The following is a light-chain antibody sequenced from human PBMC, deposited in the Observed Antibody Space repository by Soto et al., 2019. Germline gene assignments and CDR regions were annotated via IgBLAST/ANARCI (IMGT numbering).Light chain of an antibody. CDR3: TSYAASNTKNLL. V-gene: IGLV2-8*01. CDR1: SSDVGY. J-gene: IGLJ2*01. Sequence: QSVLTQPPSASGSRGQSVTISCTGTSSDVGYVSWYQQHPGKAPKLIIYEVIKRPPGVPDRFSGSKSGNTASLTVSGLQAADEADYYCTSYAASNTKNLLFGGGTKLTVL. CDR2: EVI.